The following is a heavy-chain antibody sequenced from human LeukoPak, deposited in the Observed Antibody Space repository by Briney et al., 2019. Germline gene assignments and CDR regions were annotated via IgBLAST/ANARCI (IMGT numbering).Heavy chain of an antibody. D-gene: IGHD6-19*01. J-gene: IGHJ3*02. CDR3: AKGANSVGQDSSGLDDAFDI. CDR1: GFSFSSCG. CDR2: IRYDGSIK. V-gene: IGHV3-30*02. Sequence: GESLRLSCAASGFSFSSCGMHWVRQAPGKGLEWVAFIRYDGSIKYYGDSVRGRCTISRDNSKNTVYLQMNSLRAEDTAVYYCAKGANSVGQDSSGLDDAFDIWGQGTMVTVSS.